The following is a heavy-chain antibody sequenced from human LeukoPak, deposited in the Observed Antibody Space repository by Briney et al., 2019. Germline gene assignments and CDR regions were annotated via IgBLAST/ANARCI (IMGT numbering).Heavy chain of an antibody. CDR2: VNQGGTGK. V-gene: IGHV3-7*01. CDR1: GFRFSSQW. CDR3: ARARGQCGGDCKWPKAAFDI. Sequence: GGSLRLSCAASGFRFSSQWMSWVRQAPGKGLEWVAIVNQGGTGKYYVDSVKGRFTISRDNAENSLYLQMNSLRAEDTAVYYCARARGQCGGDCKWPKAAFDIWGQGTMVTVSS. J-gene: IGHJ3*02. D-gene: IGHD2-21*02.